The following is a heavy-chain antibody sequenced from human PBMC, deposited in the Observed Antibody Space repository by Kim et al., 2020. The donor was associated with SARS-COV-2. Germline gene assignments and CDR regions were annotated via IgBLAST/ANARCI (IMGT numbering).Heavy chain of an antibody. J-gene: IGHJ4*02. CDR3: ASVVGATTLDY. Sequence: YHSPSLKSRVTISVDTSKNQFSLKLSAVTAADTAVYYCASVVGATTLDYWGQGTLVTVSS. V-gene: IGHV4-39*01. D-gene: IGHD1-26*01.